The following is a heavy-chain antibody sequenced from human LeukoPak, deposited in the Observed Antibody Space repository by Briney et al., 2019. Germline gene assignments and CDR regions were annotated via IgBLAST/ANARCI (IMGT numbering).Heavy chain of an antibody. CDR1: GYSISSGYY. Sequence: PSETLSLTCTVSGYSISSGYYWGWIRQPPGKGLEWIGSIYHGGSTYYNPSLKNRVTISVDTSNHQFSLKLSSVTAADTAVYYCARLDTIFGVAKGFDYWGQGTLVTVSS. J-gene: IGHJ4*02. CDR2: IYHGGST. V-gene: IGHV4-38-2*02. CDR3: ARLDTIFGVAKGFDY. D-gene: IGHD3-3*01.